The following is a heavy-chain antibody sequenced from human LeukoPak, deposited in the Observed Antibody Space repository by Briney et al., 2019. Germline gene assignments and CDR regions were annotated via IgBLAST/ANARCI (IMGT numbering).Heavy chain of an antibody. V-gene: IGHV4-59*02. Sequence: PSETLSLTCTVSGGSVSSYYWSWIRKPPGKRLEWIGYIYYTGSTNSNPSLKSRVTISMDTSKNQFSLELISVTAADTAVYYCARDRNPNSAWPYCFGSWGQGTLVTVSS. J-gene: IGHJ4*02. CDR2: IYYTGST. D-gene: IGHD1-14*01. CDR3: ARDRNPNSAWPYCFGS. CDR1: GGSVSSYY.